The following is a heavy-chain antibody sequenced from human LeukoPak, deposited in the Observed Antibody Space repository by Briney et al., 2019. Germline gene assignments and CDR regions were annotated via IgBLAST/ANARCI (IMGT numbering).Heavy chain of an antibody. Sequence: GGSLRLSCAASGFTLTGYGMHWVRQAPGKGLEWVAVIWYDGNNKYYVDSVKGRFTISRDTSKNTLYLQMNSLRGEDTAIYYCARARTYYYDSSGSHDAFDIWGQGTMVTVSS. CDR2: IWYDGNNK. D-gene: IGHD3-22*01. CDR3: ARARTYYYDSSGSHDAFDI. CDR1: GFTLTGYG. J-gene: IGHJ3*02. V-gene: IGHV3-33*01.